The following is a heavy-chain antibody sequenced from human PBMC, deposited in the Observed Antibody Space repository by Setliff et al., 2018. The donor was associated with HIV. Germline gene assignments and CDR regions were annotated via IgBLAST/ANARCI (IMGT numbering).Heavy chain of an antibody. J-gene: IGHJ4*02. Sequence: PSETLSLTCTVSGGSISSGDYYWSWIRQPPGKGLEWIGYIYYSGSTYYNPSLKSRVTISVDTSKNQFSLKLSSVTAADTAVYYCARGDYKYCSGGCCYSAPFDYWGPGTLVTVSS. CDR2: IYYSGST. CDR3: ARGDYKYCSGGCCYSAPFDY. D-gene: IGHD2-15*01. CDR1: GGSISSGDYY. V-gene: IGHV4-30-4*08.